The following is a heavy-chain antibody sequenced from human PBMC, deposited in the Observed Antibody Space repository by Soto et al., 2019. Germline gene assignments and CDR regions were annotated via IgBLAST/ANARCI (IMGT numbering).Heavy chain of an antibody. CDR1: GYTFTSYY. J-gene: IGHJ4*02. V-gene: IGHV1-46*03. CDR3: ARLMTTVTMSGTGFDY. D-gene: IGHD4-4*01. CDR2: INPSGGST. Sequence: GASVKVSCKASGYTFTSYYMHWVRQAPGQGLEWMGIINPSGGSTSYAQKFQGRVTMTRDTSTSTVYMELSSLRSEDTAVYYCARLMTTVTMSGTGFDYWGQGTLVTVSS.